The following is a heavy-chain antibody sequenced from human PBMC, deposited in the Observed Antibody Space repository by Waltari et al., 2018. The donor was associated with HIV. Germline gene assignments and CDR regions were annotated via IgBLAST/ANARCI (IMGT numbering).Heavy chain of an antibody. D-gene: IGHD6-19*01. CDR2: IYHSGAT. V-gene: IGHV4-38-2*01. J-gene: IGHJ2*01. Sequence: QVQLQESGPGLVKPSETLSLTCAVSGYSISSDHYWAWIRQPPGKGLEWIGNIYHSGATYDNPSLKSRVTISVDTSKNQFSLKVRSVPAADTAVYYCASRSVAGDWYFDLWGRGTLVTVSS. CDR1: GYSISSDHY. CDR3: ASRSVAGDWYFDL.